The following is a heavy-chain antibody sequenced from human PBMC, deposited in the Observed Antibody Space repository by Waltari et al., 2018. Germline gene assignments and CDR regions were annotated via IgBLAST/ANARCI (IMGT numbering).Heavy chain of an antibody. CDR3: ARELIWPGELGPFDL. CDR1: GYSFSSYW. J-gene: IGHJ3*01. D-gene: IGHD1-26*01. CDR2: FFPRDPDT. Sequence: EVQLVQSGTQVKKPGESLRISCKASGYSFSSYWIGWVGQMPGKGMEWRGIFFPRDPDTRYPPSSPGRVPISADKSTGTAYLQFSSLTASDTAIYFCARELIWPGELGPFDLWGQGTFVSVSS. V-gene: IGHV5-51*01.